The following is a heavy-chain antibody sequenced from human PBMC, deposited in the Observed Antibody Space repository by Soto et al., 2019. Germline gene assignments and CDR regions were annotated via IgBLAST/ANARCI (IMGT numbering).Heavy chain of an antibody. J-gene: IGHJ4*02. V-gene: IGHV3-30*18. CDR3: AKDSHGDSGSYDTFDY. CDR2: ISYDGSNK. D-gene: IGHD1-26*01. Sequence: PGGSLRLSCAASGFTFSSYGMHWVRQAPGKGLEWVAVISYDGSNKYYADSVKGRFTISRDNSKNTPYLQMNSLRAEDTAVYYCAKDSHGDSGSYDTFDYWGQGTLVTVSS. CDR1: GFTFSSYG.